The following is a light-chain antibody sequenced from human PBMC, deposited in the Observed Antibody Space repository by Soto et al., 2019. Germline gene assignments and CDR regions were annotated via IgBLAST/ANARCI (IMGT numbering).Light chain of an antibody. V-gene: IGLV2-14*01. CDR3: SSYTSSSTHWV. CDR1: SSDVGGYNY. J-gene: IGLJ3*02. CDR2: DVS. Sequence: QSALTQPAPVSGSPGQSITISCTGTSSDVGGYNYVSWYQQHPGKAPKLMIYDVSNRPSGVSNRFSGSKSGNTASLTISGLQAEDEADYYCSSYTSSSTHWVFGGGTQLTVL.